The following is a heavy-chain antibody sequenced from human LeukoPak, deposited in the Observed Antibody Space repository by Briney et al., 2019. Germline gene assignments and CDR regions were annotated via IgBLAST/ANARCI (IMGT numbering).Heavy chain of an antibody. CDR2: IKQDGSEK. Sequence: GGSLRLSCAASGFTFSSYWMSWVRQAPGKGLEWVANIKQDGSEKYYVDSVKGRFTISRDNAKNSLYLQMNSLRAEDTAVYYCAREQLQPLVYYYDSSGYLSDWGQGTLVTVSS. CDR3: AREQLQPLVYYYDSSGYLSD. CDR1: GFTFSSYW. V-gene: IGHV3-7*01. D-gene: IGHD3-22*01. J-gene: IGHJ4*02.